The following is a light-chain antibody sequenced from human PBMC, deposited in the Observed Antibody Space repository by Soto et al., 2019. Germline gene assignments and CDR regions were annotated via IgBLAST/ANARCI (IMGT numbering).Light chain of an antibody. CDR1: QSISSF. V-gene: IGKV1-39*01. Sequence: DIQMTQSPSSLSASVGDRVSITCRASQSISSFLNWNQKKPGKAPQLLIYGASNLQGGVPSRFSGRRSGTEFTLTISSLQPEDFATYYCQQSYSTPAFTFGPGNKMYVK. J-gene: IGKJ3*01. CDR3: QQSYSTPAFT. CDR2: GAS.